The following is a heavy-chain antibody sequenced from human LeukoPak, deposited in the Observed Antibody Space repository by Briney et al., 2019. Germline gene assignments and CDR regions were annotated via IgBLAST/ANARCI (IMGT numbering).Heavy chain of an antibody. D-gene: IGHD2-2*01. CDR1: GGSFSGYY. J-gene: IGHJ4*02. CDR2: INHSGST. V-gene: IGHV4-34*01. Sequence: PSETLSLTCAVYGGSFSGYYWSWIRQPPGKGLEWIGEINHSGSTNYNPSLKSRVTISVDTSKNQFPLKLSSVTAADTAVHYCARDNLYSYCSSTSCQYYFDYWGQGTLVTVSS. CDR3: ARDNLYSYCSSTSCQYYFDY.